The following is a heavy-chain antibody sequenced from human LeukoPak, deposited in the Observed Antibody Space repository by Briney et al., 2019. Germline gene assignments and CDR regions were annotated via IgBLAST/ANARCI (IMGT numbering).Heavy chain of an antibody. CDR2: IGSGGTTI. CDR1: GFTFSGYE. V-gene: IGHV3-48*03. J-gene: IGHJ4*02. D-gene: IGHD6-13*01. CDR3: ARVGYSSIWYVDF. Sequence: SGGSLRLSCAASGFTFSGYEMNWVRQAPGKGLEWVSYIGSGGTTIYYADSVKGRFTISRDNAKNTLYLQMNSLRAEDTAVYYCARVGYSSIWYVDFWGQGTLVTVSS.